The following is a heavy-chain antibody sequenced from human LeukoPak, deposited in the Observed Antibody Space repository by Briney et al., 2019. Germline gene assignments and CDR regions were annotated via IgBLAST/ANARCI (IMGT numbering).Heavy chain of an antibody. CDR2: IKQGGNEI. J-gene: IGHJ4*02. Sequence: QAGGSLRLSCSASGFTFSRFWMSWVRKAPEKGLEYVALIKQGGNEIYHMDSVKGRFTLSREDATNSLYLQMNSLRVEDTALYYCARDRESESDSEGDYWGQGTLVTVSS. CDR3: ARDRESESDSEGDY. D-gene: IGHD4-11*01. CDR1: GFTFSRFW. V-gene: IGHV3-7*01.